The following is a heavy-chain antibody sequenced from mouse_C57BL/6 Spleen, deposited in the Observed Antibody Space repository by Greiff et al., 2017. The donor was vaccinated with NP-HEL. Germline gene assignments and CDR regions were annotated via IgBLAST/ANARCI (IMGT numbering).Heavy chain of an antibody. CDR2: INPSTGGT. CDR1: GYSFTGYY. Sequence: EVQLQQSGPELVKPGASVKISCKASGYSFTGYYMNWVKQSPEKSLEWIGEINPSTGGTTYNQKFKAKATLTVDKSSSTAYMQLKSLTSEDSAVYYCARWRDYGGIGFAYWGQGTLVTVSA. D-gene: IGHD2-4*01. V-gene: IGHV1-42*01. J-gene: IGHJ3*01. CDR3: ARWRDYGGIGFAY.